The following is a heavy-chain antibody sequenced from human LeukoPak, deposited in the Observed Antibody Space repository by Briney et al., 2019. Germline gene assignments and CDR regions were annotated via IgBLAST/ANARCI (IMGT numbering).Heavy chain of an antibody. V-gene: IGHV3-11*01. CDR1: GFTFSDYY. Sequence: PGGSLRFSCAASGFTFSDYYMSWIRQAPGKGLEWVSYISSSGSTIYYADSVKGRFTISRDNAKNSLYLQMNSLRAEDTAVYYCARGAAAGPGDYYYYGMDVWGQGTTVTVSS. CDR3: ARGAAAGPGDYYYYGMDV. D-gene: IGHD6-13*01. J-gene: IGHJ6*02. CDR2: ISSSGSTI.